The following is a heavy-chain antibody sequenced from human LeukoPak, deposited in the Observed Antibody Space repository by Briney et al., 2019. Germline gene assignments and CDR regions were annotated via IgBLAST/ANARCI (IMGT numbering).Heavy chain of an antibody. Sequence: GSLRLSCAASGFTFSSYEMNWVRQAPGQGLEWVSYISSSGSTIYYADSVKGRFTISRDNAKNSLYLQMNSLRAEDTAVYYCAELGITMIGGVWGKGTTVTISS. CDR3: AELGITMIGGV. D-gene: IGHD3-10*02. CDR1: GFTFSSYE. J-gene: IGHJ6*04. CDR2: ISSSGSTI. V-gene: IGHV3-48*03.